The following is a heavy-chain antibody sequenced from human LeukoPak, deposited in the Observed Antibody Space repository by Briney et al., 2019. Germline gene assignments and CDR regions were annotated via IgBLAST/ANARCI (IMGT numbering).Heavy chain of an antibody. J-gene: IGHJ5*02. CDR2: INHSGST. CDR3: ARDYYDSSGYLWFDP. Sequence: PSETLSLTCGVYGGSFSGYHWSWIRQPPGKGLKWIGEINHSGSTNYNPSLKSRVTISVDTSKNQFSLKLSSVTAADTAVYYCARDYYDSSGYLWFDPWGQGTLVTVSS. CDR1: GGSFSGYH. D-gene: IGHD3-22*01. V-gene: IGHV4-34*01.